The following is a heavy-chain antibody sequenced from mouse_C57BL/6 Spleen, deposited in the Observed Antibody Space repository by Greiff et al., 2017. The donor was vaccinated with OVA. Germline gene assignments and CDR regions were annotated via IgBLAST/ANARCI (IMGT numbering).Heavy chain of an antibody. J-gene: IGHJ4*01. Sequence: VKLMESGPGLVAPSQSLSITCTVSGFSLTSYAISWVRQPPGKGLEWLGVIWTGGGTNYNSALKSRLSISKDNSKSQVFLKMNSLQTDDTARYYCASHDDRDYYAMDYWGQGTSVTVSS. D-gene: IGHD2-12*01. V-gene: IGHV2-9-1*01. CDR1: GFSLTSYA. CDR2: IWTGGGT. CDR3: ASHDDRDYYAMDY.